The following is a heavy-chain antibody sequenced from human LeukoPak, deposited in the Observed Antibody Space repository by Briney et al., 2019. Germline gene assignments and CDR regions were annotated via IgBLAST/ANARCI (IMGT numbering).Heavy chain of an antibody. CDR2: ISWNSGSI. V-gene: IGHV3-9*01. CDR3: AKAAIHYYYYMDV. D-gene: IGHD2-21*02. J-gene: IGHJ6*03. Sequence: PGGSLRLSCAASGFTFDDYAMHWVRQAPGKGLEWVSGISWNSGSIGYADSVKGQFTISRDNAKNSLYLQMNSLRAEDTALYYCAKAAIHYYYYMDVWGKGTTVTVSS. CDR1: GFTFDDYA.